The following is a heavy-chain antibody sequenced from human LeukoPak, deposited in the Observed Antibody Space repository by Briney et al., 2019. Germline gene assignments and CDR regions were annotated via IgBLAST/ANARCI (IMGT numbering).Heavy chain of an antibody. CDR3: ARVVGLRRSLIAAAGTGWFDP. Sequence: PGGSLRLSCAASGFTFSNSDMNWVRQAPGKGLEWVSSISSSSSYIYYADSVKGRFTISRDNAKNPLYLQMNSLRAEDTAVYYCARVVGLRRSLIAAAGTGWFDPWGQGTLVTVSS. CDR1: GFTFSNSD. V-gene: IGHV3-21*01. J-gene: IGHJ5*02. D-gene: IGHD6-13*01. CDR2: ISSSSSYI.